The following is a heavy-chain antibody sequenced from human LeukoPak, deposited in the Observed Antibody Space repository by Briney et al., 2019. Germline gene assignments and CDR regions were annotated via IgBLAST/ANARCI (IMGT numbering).Heavy chain of an antibody. CDR1: GYTFTHYW. J-gene: IGHJ4*02. D-gene: IGHD4-17*01. Sequence: PGEPLKISCQGSGYTFTHYWSGWVRQMPGKGLKWMGIMYPGDSDTRYSPSFQGQVTIPADKSISTAYLQWSSLKASDTAMYYCARGDYGDVRVFYTLSDYCVEGTMVAVSS. V-gene: IGHV5-51*03. CDR3: ARGDYGDVRVFYTLSDY. CDR2: MYPGDSDT.